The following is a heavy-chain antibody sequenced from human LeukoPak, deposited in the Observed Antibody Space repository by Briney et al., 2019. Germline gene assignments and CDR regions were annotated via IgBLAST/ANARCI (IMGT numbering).Heavy chain of an antibody. Sequence: GESLKISCKGSGYSFTNYWIGWVRQMPGKGLEWMGIIYPGDSDTRYSPSFQGQVTISADKSISTAYMQWSSLKAADTAMYYCARYYYDSSGYYGGVFEYWGQGTLVTVSS. V-gene: IGHV5-51*01. CDR1: GYSFTNYW. J-gene: IGHJ4*02. CDR2: IYPGDSDT. CDR3: ARYYYDSSGYYGGVFEY. D-gene: IGHD3-22*01.